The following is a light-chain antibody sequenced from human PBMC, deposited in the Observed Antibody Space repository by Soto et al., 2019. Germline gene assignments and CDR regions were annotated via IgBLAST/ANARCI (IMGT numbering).Light chain of an antibody. CDR1: SSNIGNNA. CDR3: AAWDDSLNGRV. Sequence: QSVLTQPPSVSEAPRQRVTISCSGSSSNIGNNAVNLYQQLPGKAPKLLIYYDDLLPSGVSDRFSGSKSGTSASLAISGLESKDEADYYCAAWDDSLNGRVFCGGTKVTVL. V-gene: IGLV1-36*01. CDR2: YDD. J-gene: IGLJ3*02.